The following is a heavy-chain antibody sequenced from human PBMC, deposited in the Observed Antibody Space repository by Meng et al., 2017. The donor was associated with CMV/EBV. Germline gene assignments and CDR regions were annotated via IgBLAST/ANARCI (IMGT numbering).Heavy chain of an antibody. V-gene: IGHV3-30-3*01. J-gene: IGHJ4*02. Sequence: VQLVESGGGVVQPGRSLRLSCAASGFTFSSYAMHWVRQAPGKGLEWVAVISYDGSNKYYADSVKGRFTISRDNSKNTLYLQMNSLRAEDTAVYYCARDFGDIVGATGYWGQGTLVTVSS. CDR1: GFTFSSYA. D-gene: IGHD1-26*01. CDR3: ARDFGDIVGATGY. CDR2: ISYDGSNK.